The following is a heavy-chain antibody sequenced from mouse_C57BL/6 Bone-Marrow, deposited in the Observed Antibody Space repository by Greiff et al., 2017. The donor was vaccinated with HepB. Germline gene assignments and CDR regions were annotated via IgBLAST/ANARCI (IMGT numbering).Heavy chain of an antibody. CDR1: GFTFSSYA. CDR2: ISDGGSYT. V-gene: IGHV5-4*01. CDR3: ARDGPGAMDY. J-gene: IGHJ4*01. Sequence: DVMLVESGGGLVKPGGSLKLSCAASGFTFSSYAMSWVRQTPEKRLEWVATISDGGSYTYYPDNVKGRFTISRDNAKNNLYLQMSHLKSEDTAMYDCARDGPGAMDYWGQGTSVTVAS.